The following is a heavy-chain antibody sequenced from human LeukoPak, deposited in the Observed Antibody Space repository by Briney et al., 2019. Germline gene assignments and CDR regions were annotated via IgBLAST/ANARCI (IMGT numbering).Heavy chain of an antibody. CDR2: ISGSGGST. Sequence: GGSLRLSCAASGFTFSSYAMSWVRQAPGKGLEGVSAISGSGGSTYYADSVKGRFTISRDNSKNTLYLQMNSLRAEDTAVYYCAKVPAKGYCTNGVCYFDYWGQGTLVTVSS. CDR1: GFTFSSYA. CDR3: AKVPAKGYCTNGVCYFDY. D-gene: IGHD2-8*01. V-gene: IGHV3-23*01. J-gene: IGHJ4*02.